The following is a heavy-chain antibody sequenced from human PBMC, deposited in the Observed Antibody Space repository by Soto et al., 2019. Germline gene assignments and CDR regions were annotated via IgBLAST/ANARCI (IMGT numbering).Heavy chain of an antibody. V-gene: IGHV1-69*12. J-gene: IGHJ5*02. CDR1: GGTFSSYA. CDR3: ARSPWFGESSNWFDP. D-gene: IGHD3-10*01. Sequence: QVQLVQSGAEVKKPGSSVKVSCKASGGTFSSYAISWVRQAPGQGLEWMGGIIPIFGTANYAQKFQGRVTITADDTTSTAYMELSILRSEDTAVYYCARSPWFGESSNWFDPWGQGTLVTVSS. CDR2: IIPIFGTA.